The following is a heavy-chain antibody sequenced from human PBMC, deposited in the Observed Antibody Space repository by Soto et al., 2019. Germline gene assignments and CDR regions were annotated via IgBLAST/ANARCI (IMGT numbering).Heavy chain of an antibody. CDR2: IYYSGST. D-gene: IGHD3-3*01. Sequence: PSETLSLTCTVSGGSISSGDYYWSWIRQPPGKGLEWIGYIYYSGSTYYNPSLKSRVTISVDTSKNQFSLKLSSVTAADTAVYYCARSYFGGTNWFDPWGQGALVTVSS. J-gene: IGHJ5*02. V-gene: IGHV4-30-4*01. CDR3: ARSYFGGTNWFDP. CDR1: GGSISSGDYY.